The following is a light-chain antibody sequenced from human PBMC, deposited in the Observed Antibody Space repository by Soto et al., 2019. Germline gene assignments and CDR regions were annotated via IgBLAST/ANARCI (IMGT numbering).Light chain of an antibody. CDR1: QSVSSN. V-gene: IGKV3-15*01. Sequence: EIVMTQSPATLSVSPGERATLSCRASQSVSSNLAWYQQKPGQAPRLLIYGASTRATGIPARFSGSGSGTEFTLTISSLQSEDSVVYYCQHYNNWPLTFGGGTKVDIK. CDR3: QHYNNWPLT. CDR2: GAS. J-gene: IGKJ4*01.